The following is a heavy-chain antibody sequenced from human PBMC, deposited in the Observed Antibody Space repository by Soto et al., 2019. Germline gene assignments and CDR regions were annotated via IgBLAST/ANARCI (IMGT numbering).Heavy chain of an antibody. CDR2: ISYDGSKK. D-gene: IGHD2-2*01. Sequence: GGSLRLSCAAFGFAFSDSAMHWVRQGPGTGLEWVAVISYDGSKKFYADSLQGRFTISKDNSRNTLYLQMNSLRAEDTAVYYCAKASSTPPNWFDPWGQGTLVTVSS. V-gene: IGHV3-30-3*01. J-gene: IGHJ5*02. CDR1: GFAFSDSA. CDR3: AKASSTPPNWFDP.